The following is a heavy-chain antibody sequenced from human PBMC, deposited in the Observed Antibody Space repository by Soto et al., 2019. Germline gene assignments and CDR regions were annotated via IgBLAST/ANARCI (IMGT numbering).Heavy chain of an antibody. D-gene: IGHD2-2*02. Sequence: GGSLRLSCSASGFTFSSYAMHWVRQAPGKGLEYVSAISSNGGSTYYADSVKGRFTISRDNSKNTLYLQMSSLRAEDTAVYYCVKDGLDIVVVPAAIAVAGGGAFDIWGQGTMVTVSS. CDR1: GFTFSSYA. CDR3: VKDGLDIVVVPAAIAVAGGGAFDI. J-gene: IGHJ3*02. CDR2: ISSNGGST. V-gene: IGHV3-64D*08.